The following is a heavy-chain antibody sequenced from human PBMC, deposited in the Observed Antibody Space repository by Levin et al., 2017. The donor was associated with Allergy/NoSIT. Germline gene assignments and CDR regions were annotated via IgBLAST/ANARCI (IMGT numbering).Heavy chain of an antibody. J-gene: IGHJ5*02. D-gene: IGHD5-12*01. V-gene: IGHV4-34*01. Sequence: SETLSLTCAVYGGSFSGYYWSWIRQPPGKGLEWIGEINHSGSTNYNPSLKSRVTISVDTSKNQFSLKLSSVTAADTAVYYCARKGYSGYDWLGNWFDPWGQGTLVTVSS. CDR3: ARKGYSGYDWLGNWFDP. CDR1: GGSFSGYY. CDR2: INHSGST.